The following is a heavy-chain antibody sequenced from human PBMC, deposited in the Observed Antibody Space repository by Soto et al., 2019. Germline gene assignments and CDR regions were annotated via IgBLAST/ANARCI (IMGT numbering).Heavy chain of an antibody. D-gene: IGHD2-8*01. Sequence: EVQLLESGGGLVQPGGSLRLSCAASGFTFSIYAMSWVRQAPGKGLERVSGISASGGSTYYADSVKGRFTISRDNSKNTLFLQMNSLRVEDTAVYYCAKVGIYCTNGVCRGYWGQGTLVTVSS. CDR3: AKVGIYCTNGVCRGY. J-gene: IGHJ4*02. V-gene: IGHV3-23*01. CDR1: GFTFSIYA. CDR2: ISASGGST.